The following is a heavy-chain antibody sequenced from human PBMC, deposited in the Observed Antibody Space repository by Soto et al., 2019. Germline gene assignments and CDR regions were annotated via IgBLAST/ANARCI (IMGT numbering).Heavy chain of an antibody. Sequence: SETLSLTCTVSGGSISSGGYYWSWIRQHPGKGLEWIGYIYYSGSTYYNPSLKSRVTISVDTSKNQFSLKLSSVTAADTAVYYCARYCTNGVCYTNWFDPGAREPWSPSPQ. CDR3: ARYCTNGVCYTNWFDP. V-gene: IGHV4-31*03. D-gene: IGHD2-8*01. CDR2: IYYSGST. J-gene: IGHJ5*02. CDR1: GGSISSGGYY.